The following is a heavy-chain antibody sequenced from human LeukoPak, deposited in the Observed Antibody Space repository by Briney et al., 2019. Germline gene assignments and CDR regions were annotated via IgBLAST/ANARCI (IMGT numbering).Heavy chain of an antibody. J-gene: IGHJ3*02. D-gene: IGHD6-13*01. CDR3: ARALQPGVYAFDI. Sequence: SETLSLTCTVSGVSISSYYWTWIRQPPGEGLEWIGYIYYSGSTNYNPSLKSRVTISVDSSKNQFSLKLSSVTAADTAVYYCARALQPGVYAFDIWGQGTMVTVSS. V-gene: IGHV4-59*01. CDR2: IYYSGST. CDR1: GVSISSYY.